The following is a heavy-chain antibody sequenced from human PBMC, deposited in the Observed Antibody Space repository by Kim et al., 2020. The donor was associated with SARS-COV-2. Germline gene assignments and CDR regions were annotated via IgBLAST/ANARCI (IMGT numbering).Heavy chain of an antibody. CDR3: ARRLSNTSCSGSHYCDL. Sequence: PKSRVTISVDTSKNQFALKLTSVTAADTAVYYCARRLSNTSCSGSHYCDLWGQGTLVTVSS. J-gene: IGHJ4*02. D-gene: IGHD3-10*02. V-gene: IGHV4-34*01.